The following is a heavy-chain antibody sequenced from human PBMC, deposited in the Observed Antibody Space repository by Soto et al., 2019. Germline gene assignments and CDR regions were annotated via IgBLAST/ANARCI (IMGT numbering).Heavy chain of an antibody. CDR3: ATELRSGSYRY. Sequence: QVQLVQSGAEVKKPGASVKVSCKASGYTFTSYAMHCVRQAPGQRLEWMGWINAVNGNTKYSQKLQGRVTITRDTYASTDYMELSSLRSEDTAVYYCATELRSGSYRYWGQGTLVTVSS. J-gene: IGHJ4*02. D-gene: IGHD1-26*01. CDR1: GYTFTSYA. CDR2: INAVNGNT. V-gene: IGHV1-3*01.